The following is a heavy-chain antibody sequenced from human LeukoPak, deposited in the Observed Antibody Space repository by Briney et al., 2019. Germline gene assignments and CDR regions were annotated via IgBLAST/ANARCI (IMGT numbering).Heavy chain of an antibody. CDR1: GFTFSSYA. CDR3: AKHGGRIWFGELSGY. J-gene: IGHJ4*02. CDR2: ISGSGGST. D-gene: IGHD3-10*01. Sequence: PGGSLRLSCAASGFTFSSYAMSWVRQAPGKGLEWVSAISGSGGSTYYADSVKGRFTISRDNSKNTLYLQMNSLRAEDTAVYYCAKHGGRIWFGELSGYWGQGTLVTVSS. V-gene: IGHV3-23*01.